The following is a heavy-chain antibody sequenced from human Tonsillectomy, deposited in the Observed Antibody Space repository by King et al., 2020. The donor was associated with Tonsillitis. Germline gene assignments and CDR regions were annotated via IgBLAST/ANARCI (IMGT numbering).Heavy chain of an antibody. D-gene: IGHD3-22*01. J-gene: IGHJ6*02. CDR2: ISHDGSSQ. V-gene: IGHV3-30*04. CDR3: ARETDSGFKYQDSGGMDV. CDR1: GFTFKRFG. Sequence: VQLVESGGGVVEPGRSLRLSCAASGFTFKRFGIHWVRQAPGKGLDWVAVISHDGSSQYYADSVKGRFTISRDNSKNTLYLQMSSLRAEDTAIYYCARETDSGFKYQDSGGMDVWGQGTTVIVSS.